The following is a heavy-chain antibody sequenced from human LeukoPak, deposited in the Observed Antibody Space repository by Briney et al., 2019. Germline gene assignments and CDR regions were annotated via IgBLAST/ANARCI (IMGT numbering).Heavy chain of an antibody. CDR1: GFTFSRYT. Sequence: PGGSLRLSCAASGFTFSRYTINWVRQAPGKGLEWVANIKQDGSEKNYVDSVKGRFTISRDNAKSSLFLQMNDLRAEDTAVYYCAKGGRGNGEVYWGQGTLVTVSS. D-gene: IGHD2-8*01. V-gene: IGHV3-7*01. CDR3: AKGGRGNGEVY. J-gene: IGHJ4*02. CDR2: IKQDGSEK.